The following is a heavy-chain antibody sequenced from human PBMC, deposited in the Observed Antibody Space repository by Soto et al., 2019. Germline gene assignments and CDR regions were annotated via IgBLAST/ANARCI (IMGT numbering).Heavy chain of an antibody. Sequence: SETLSLTCTVSGGSISSGGYYWSWIRQHPGKGLEWIGYIYYSGSTYYNPSLKSRVTISVDTSKNQFSLKLSSVTAADTAVYYCARFPGYSGYDPPGSFDYWGQGTLVTVS. CDR3: ARFPGYSGYDPPGSFDY. J-gene: IGHJ4*02. D-gene: IGHD5-12*01. CDR2: IYYSGST. V-gene: IGHV4-31*03. CDR1: GGSISSGGYY.